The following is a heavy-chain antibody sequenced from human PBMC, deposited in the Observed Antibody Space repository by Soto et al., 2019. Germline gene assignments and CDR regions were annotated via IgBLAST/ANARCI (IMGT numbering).Heavy chain of an antibody. J-gene: IGHJ4*02. CDR3: EKDNYITFGGVIVH. Sequence: PGGSLRLSCAASGFTFSSYAMSWVRQAPGKGLEWVSAISGSGGSTYYADSVKGRFTISRDNSKNTLYLQMNSLRAEDTAVYYCEKDNYITFGGVIVHWGQGTMVTVSS. V-gene: IGHV3-23*01. CDR1: GFTFSSYA. D-gene: IGHD3-16*02. CDR2: ISGSGGST.